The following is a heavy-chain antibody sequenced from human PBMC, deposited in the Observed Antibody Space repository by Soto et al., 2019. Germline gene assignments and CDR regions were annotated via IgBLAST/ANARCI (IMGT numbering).Heavy chain of an antibody. Sequence: SETRCLTCTGSGCSISPYYWSVSRQPPGKGLEWVGYIYYGGSTSYNPSLKSRITISLETSKSQISLRLSSVTAADTAVYYCARRPHSRSSNYYDSSGYDQAWGQGTLVTVS. CDR3: ARRPHSRSSNYYDSSGYDQA. CDR2: IYYGGST. CDR1: GCSISPYY. D-gene: IGHD3-22*01. V-gene: IGHV4-59*08. J-gene: IGHJ5*02.